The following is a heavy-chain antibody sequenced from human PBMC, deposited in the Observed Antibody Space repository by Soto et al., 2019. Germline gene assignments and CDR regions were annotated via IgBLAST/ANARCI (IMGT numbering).Heavy chain of an antibody. J-gene: IGHJ4*02. Sequence: EVQLLESGGDLVQPGGSLRLSCAASGFTFSTSAMTWVRQAPGKGLEWVSGISSSGGSTFYADSVKGRFTISRDNSKNXLYLQMNSLRAEDTAVYYCAKDRQRTIVVTGKEDYWGQGTLVTVSS. D-gene: IGHD3-22*01. CDR3: AKDRQRTIVVTGKEDY. CDR2: ISSSGGST. CDR1: GFTFSTSA. V-gene: IGHV3-23*01.